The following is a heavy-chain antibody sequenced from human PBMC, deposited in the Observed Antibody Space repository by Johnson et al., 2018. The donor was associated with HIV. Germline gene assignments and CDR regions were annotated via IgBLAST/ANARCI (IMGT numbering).Heavy chain of an antibody. CDR2: IKQDGSEK. Sequence: VQLVESGGGLVQVGGSLRLSCEVSGFMFGSYWMTWVRQAPGKGLEWVANIKQDGSEKYYVDSVKGRFTISRDNSKNTLYLQMNSLRAEDTAVYHCARDLTGSSDDYAFDIWGQGTMVTVSS. CDR3: ARDLTGSSDDYAFDI. V-gene: IGHV3-7*01. J-gene: IGHJ3*02. CDR1: GFMFGSYW. D-gene: IGHD1-20*01.